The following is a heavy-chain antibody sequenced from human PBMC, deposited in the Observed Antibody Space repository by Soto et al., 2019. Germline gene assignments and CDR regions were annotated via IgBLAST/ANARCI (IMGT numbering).Heavy chain of an antibody. J-gene: IGHJ4*02. CDR1: GFTFTSSA. CDR2: IAVGSGYT. V-gene: IGHV1-58*01. D-gene: IGHD2-8*01. Sequence: SVKVSCKASGFTFTSSAFQWVRQARGQRLEWIGWIAVGSGYTNYAQRFQDRGTLTRDMSTATTYMELSRLTSEDTASYCCAADAKAWQQMVPSDYWGQGTLVTVSS. CDR3: AADAKAWQQMVPSDY.